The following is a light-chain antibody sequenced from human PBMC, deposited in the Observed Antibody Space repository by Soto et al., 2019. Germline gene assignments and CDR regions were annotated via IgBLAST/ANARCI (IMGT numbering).Light chain of an antibody. V-gene: IGKV3-11*01. J-gene: IGKJ4*01. CDR3: QQRSNWPLLT. Sequence: EIVLTQSPATLSLSPGERATLSCRASQSVSSYLAWYQQKPGQAPRLLIYDASNRATGIPARFSGSGSGTDFTITISSLEPEDFAVYYSQQRSNWPLLTFGGGTKVEIK. CDR2: DAS. CDR1: QSVSSY.